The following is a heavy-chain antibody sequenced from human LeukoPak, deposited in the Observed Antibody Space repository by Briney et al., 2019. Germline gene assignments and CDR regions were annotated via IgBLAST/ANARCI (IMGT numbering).Heavy chain of an antibody. V-gene: IGHV3-48*04. CDR3: AKDIVASTMTNWFDP. D-gene: IGHD3-22*01. CDR2: ISSSSSTI. J-gene: IGHJ5*02. Sequence: GGSLRLSCAASGFTFSSYSMNWVRQAPGKGLEWVSYISSSSSTIYYADSVKGRFTISRDNAKNSLYLQMNSLRAEDTALYYCAKDIVASTMTNWFDPWGQGTLVTVSS. CDR1: GFTFSSYS.